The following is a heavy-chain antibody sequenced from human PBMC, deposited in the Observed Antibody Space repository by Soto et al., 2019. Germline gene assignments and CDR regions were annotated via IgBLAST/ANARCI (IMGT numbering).Heavy chain of an antibody. CDR3: AKDLHYDFWLQVYYYGMDV. CDR2: ISGSGGST. V-gene: IGHV3-23*01. CDR1: GFTFSSYA. Sequence: GGSLRLSCAASGFTFSSYAMSWVRQAPGKGLDWVSAISGSGGSTYYADSVKGRFTTSRDNSKNTLYLQMNSLRAEDMAVYYCAKDLHYDFWLQVYYYGMDVWGQGTTVTVSS. J-gene: IGHJ6*02. D-gene: IGHD3-3*01.